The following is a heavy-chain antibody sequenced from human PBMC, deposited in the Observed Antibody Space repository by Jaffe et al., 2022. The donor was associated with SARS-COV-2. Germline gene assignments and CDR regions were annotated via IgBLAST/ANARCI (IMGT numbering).Heavy chain of an antibody. CDR3: ARWEYDILTGLTDTFDI. Sequence: QVQLQQWGAGLLKPSETLSLTCAVYGGSFRGYYWSWIRQPPGKGLEWIGEINHSGSTNYNPSLKSRVTISVDTSKSQLSLKLTSVTAADTAIYYCARWEYDILTGLTDTFDIWGQGTVVTVSS. CDR2: INHSGST. CDR1: GGSFRGYY. D-gene: IGHD3-9*01. J-gene: IGHJ3*02. V-gene: IGHV4-34*01.